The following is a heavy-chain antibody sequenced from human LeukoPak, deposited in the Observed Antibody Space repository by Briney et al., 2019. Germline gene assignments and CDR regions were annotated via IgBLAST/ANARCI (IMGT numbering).Heavy chain of an antibody. D-gene: IGHD3-3*01. CDR1: GFTFSSYA. CDR2: ISGSGGNT. V-gene: IGHV3-23*01. Sequence: GGSLRLSCAASGFTFSSYAMSWVSQAPGKGLEWVSAISGSGGNTYYADSVKGRFTISRDNSKNTLYLQMNSLRAEDTAVYYCAKDKRVTIFGVVIIKTDAFDIWGQGTMVTVSS. J-gene: IGHJ3*02. CDR3: AKDKRVTIFGVVIIKTDAFDI.